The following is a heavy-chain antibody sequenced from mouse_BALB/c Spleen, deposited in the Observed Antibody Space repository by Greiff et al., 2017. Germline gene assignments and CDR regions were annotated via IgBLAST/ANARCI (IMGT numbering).Heavy chain of an antibody. J-gene: IGHJ2*01. V-gene: IGHV3-6*02. D-gene: IGHD1-1*01. CDR1: GYSITSGYY. CDR3: ARLGITTVEYYFDY. Sequence: DVKLQESGPGLVKPSQSLSLTCSVTGYSITSGYYWNWIRQFPGNKLEWMGYISYDGSNNYNPSLKNRISITRDTSKNQFFLKLNSVTTEDTATYYCARLGITTVEYYFDYWGQGTTLTVSS. CDR2: ISYDGSN.